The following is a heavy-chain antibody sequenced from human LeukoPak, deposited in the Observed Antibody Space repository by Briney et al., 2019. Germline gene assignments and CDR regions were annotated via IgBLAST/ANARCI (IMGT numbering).Heavy chain of an antibody. J-gene: IGHJ6*03. CDR3: LGYYYYMDV. V-gene: IGHV4-59*01. CDR1: GGSISSYY. Sequence: SETLSLTCTVSGGSISSYYWSWIRQPPGKGLEWIGYIYYSGSTNYNPSLKSRVTISVDTSKNQFSLKLSSVTAADTAVYYCLGYYYYMDVWGKGTTVTVSS. CDR2: IYYSGST.